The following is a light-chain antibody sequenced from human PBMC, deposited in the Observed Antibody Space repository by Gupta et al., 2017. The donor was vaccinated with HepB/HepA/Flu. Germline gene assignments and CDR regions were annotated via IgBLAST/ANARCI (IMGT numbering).Light chain of an antibody. CDR1: QHIRKW. CDR3: QQAGDFPLT. CDR2: ATS. V-gene: IGKV1D-12*01. Sequence: DIQMTQSPSFVSASVGDRVTITCWASQHIRKWLAWYQQKPGKAPKLLMFATSNLQSGVPSRFSGSGSGTDFTLTISSLQPEDFATYYCQQAGDFPLTFGGGTKVAIK. J-gene: IGKJ4*01.